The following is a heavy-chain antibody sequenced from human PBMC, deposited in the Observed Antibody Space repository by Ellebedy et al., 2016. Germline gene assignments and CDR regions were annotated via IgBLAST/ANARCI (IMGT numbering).Heavy chain of an antibody. Sequence: ASVKVSCXASGYTFTGYYMHWVRQAPGQGLEWMGWINPNSGGTNYAQKFQGRVTMTRDTSISTAYMELSRLRSDDTAVYYCARDPLISSTSCYFDYWGQGTLVTVSS. J-gene: IGHJ4*02. CDR1: GYTFTGYY. CDR2: INPNSGGT. D-gene: IGHD2-2*01. CDR3: ARDPLISSTSCYFDY. V-gene: IGHV1-2*02.